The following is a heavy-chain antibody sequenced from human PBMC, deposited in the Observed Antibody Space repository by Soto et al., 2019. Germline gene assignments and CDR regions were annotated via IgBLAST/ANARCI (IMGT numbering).Heavy chain of an antibody. Sequence: ASVKVSCKASGYTFTGYYMHWLRQAPGQGLEWMGWINPNSGGTNYAQKFQGWVTMTRDTSISTAYMELSRLRSDDTAVYYCARSSGAARLVYYYYGMDVWGQGTTVTVSS. V-gene: IGHV1-2*04. CDR3: ARSSGAARLVYYYYGMDV. CDR2: INPNSGGT. J-gene: IGHJ6*02. D-gene: IGHD6-6*01. CDR1: GYTFTGYY.